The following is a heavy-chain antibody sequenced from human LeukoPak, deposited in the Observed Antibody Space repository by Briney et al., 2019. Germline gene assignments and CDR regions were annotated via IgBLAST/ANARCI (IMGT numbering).Heavy chain of an antibody. CDR2: ITRSGSI. CDR3: ARLDQLIQDYWYFDL. D-gene: IGHD5-18*01. V-gene: IGHV4-34*01. Sequence: SETLSLTCAVYGGSFSGYYWSWIRQPPGKGLEWIGEITRSGSINYNPSLKSRVTMSLDTSNNQFSLRLSSVTAADTAVYYCARLDQLIQDYWYFDLWGRGTLVVVSS. CDR1: GGSFSGYY. J-gene: IGHJ2*01.